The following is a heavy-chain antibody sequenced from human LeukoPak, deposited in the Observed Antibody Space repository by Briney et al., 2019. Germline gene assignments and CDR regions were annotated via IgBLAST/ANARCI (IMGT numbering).Heavy chain of an antibody. CDR3: ASGSYYFDY. J-gene: IGHJ4*02. Sequence: SETLSLTCTVSGDSIGNYYWNWIRQPPGKGLEWIGYIYYSGSTKYNPSLKSRATISVDTSKNQFSLKLNSVTAADTAVYYCASGSYYFDYWGQGTLVTVSS. CDR1: GDSIGNYY. D-gene: IGHD1-26*01. CDR2: IYYSGST. V-gene: IGHV4-59*08.